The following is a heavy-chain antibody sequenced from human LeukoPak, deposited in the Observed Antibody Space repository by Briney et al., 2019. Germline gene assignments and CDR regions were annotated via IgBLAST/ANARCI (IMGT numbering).Heavy chain of an antibody. CDR3: ARHGVFEYSSSWYQAFDY. J-gene: IGHJ4*02. CDR2: IIPIFGTA. Sequence: GASVKVSCKVSGYTVTELSMHWVRQAPGQGLEWMGGIIPIFGTANYAQKFQGRVTITADKSTSTAYMELSSLRSEDTAVYYCARHGVFEYSSSWYQAFDYWGQGTLVTVSS. CDR1: GYTVTELS. D-gene: IGHD6-13*01. V-gene: IGHV1-69*06.